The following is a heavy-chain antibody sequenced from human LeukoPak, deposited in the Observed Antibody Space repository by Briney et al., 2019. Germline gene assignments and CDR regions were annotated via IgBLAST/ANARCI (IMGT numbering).Heavy chain of an antibody. CDR2: VKYDGSEK. CDR1: GFTFSSYW. Sequence: GGSLRLSCAASGFTFSSYWMSWVRQAPGKGLEWVANVKYDGSEKYYVDSVKGRFTISRDNAKNSLYLRMNSLRAEDTAVYYCARDGGYSSGWYGEMDKSCFDYWGQGTLVTVSS. V-gene: IGHV3-7*01. CDR3: ARDGGYSSGWYGEMDKSCFDY. J-gene: IGHJ4*02. D-gene: IGHD6-19*01.